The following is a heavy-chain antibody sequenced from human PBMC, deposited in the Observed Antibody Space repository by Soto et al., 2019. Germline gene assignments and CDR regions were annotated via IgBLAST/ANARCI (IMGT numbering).Heavy chain of an antibody. CDR3: VRARKYGMDV. Sequence: QAQLVQSGAEVKTPGASMRVSCVASGYTFTSDHMHWVRQAPGQGLEWMGFITSGGGRATYSQSFQGRITLTRDTSTSTGYMELSNLRSDDTAVYYCVRARKYGMDVWGQGTTVAVSS. CDR2: ITSGGGRA. J-gene: IGHJ6*02. CDR1: GYTFTSDH. V-gene: IGHV1-46*01.